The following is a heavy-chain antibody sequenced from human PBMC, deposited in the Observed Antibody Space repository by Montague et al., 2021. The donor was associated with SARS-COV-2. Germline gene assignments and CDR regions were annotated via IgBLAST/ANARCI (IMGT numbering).Heavy chain of an antibody. CDR1: VFTFSSYA. D-gene: IGHD3-22*01. Sequence: SLRLSCAASVFTFSSYAMSWVRQAPGKGLEWVSTVSGSTTNTFYADSVKGRFTISRDNSKNTLYLQMNSLRVEDSAVYYCAKDHPVYDTSGYYHYGASDIWGQGTMVTVSS. V-gene: IGHV3-23*01. CDR3: AKDHPVYDTSGYYHYGASDI. CDR2: VSGSTTNT. J-gene: IGHJ3*02.